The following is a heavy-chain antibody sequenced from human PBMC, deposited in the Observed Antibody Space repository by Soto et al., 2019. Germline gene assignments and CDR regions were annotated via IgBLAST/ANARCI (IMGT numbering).Heavy chain of an antibody. V-gene: IGHV4-61*08. CDR2: VEYTGCA. Sequence: PSETLSLTCTVSGGSVSSGGYHWSWIRQPPGEGLEWIGNVEYTGCAKCNPSLKSRVTVSTDTSISTTYMELSSLTSEDTAVYYCTRAPRGIIVAPDYWGQGTPVTVSS. D-gene: IGHD6-19*01. CDR1: GGSVSSGGYH. J-gene: IGHJ4*02. CDR3: TRAPRGIIVAPDY.